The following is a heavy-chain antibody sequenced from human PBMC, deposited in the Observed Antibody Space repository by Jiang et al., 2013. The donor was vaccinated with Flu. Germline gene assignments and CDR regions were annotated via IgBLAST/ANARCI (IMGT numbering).Heavy chain of an antibody. V-gene: IGHV3-11*01. D-gene: IGHD6-19*01. Sequence: GLVKPGGSLRLSCAASGFTFSDYYMGWVRQAPGKGLEWVSFIRKSGTTIYYADSVQGRFTISRDNAKNSLYLQMNSLRAEDTAVYYCARGLEDSNGWYHFDYWGQGTLVTVSS. CDR1: GFTFSDYY. CDR2: IRKSGTTI. CDR3: ARGLEDSNGWYHFDY. J-gene: IGHJ4*02.